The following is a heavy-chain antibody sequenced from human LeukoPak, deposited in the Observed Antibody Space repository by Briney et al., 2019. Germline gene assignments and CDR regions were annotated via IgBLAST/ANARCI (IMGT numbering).Heavy chain of an antibody. CDR1: GFTFSSYS. D-gene: IGHD6-13*01. CDR3: ASGYSSSSSPSPFDY. CDR2: ISSSSSYI. Sequence: GGFLRLSCAASGFTFSSYSMNWVRQAPGKGLEWVSSISSSSSYIYYADSVKGRFTISRDNAKNSLYLQMNSLRAEDTAVYYCASGYSSSSSPSPFDYWGQGTLVTVSS. J-gene: IGHJ4*02. V-gene: IGHV3-21*01.